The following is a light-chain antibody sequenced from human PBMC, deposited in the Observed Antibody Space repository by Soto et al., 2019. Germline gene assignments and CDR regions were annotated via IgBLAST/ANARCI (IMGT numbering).Light chain of an antibody. J-gene: IGKJ5*01. CDR2: AAS. V-gene: IGKV3-20*01. CDR3: QQYNNWPPIT. Sequence: EIVLTQSPGTLSLSPGEGATLSCRASQSLTNNYLAWYQQKPGQAPRLLIYAASSRATGIPDRFSGSGSETEFTLTISSLQSEDFAVYYCQQYNNWPPITFGQGTRLAIK. CDR1: QSLTNNY.